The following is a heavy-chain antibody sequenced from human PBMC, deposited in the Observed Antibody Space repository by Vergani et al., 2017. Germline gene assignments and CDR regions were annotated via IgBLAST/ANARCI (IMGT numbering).Heavy chain of an antibody. J-gene: IGHJ4*02. V-gene: IGHV3-23*01. CDR1: GFTFSSYA. D-gene: IGHD3-10*01. Sequence: EVQLLESGGGLVQPGGSLRLSCAASGFTFSSYAMSWVRQAPGKGLEWVSAISGSGGSTYYADSVKGRFTISRDNSKNTLYLQMNSLGAEDTAVYYCAKGHTRYGSGSYLDYWGQGTLVTVSS. CDR2: ISGSGGST. CDR3: AKGHTRYGSGSYLDY.